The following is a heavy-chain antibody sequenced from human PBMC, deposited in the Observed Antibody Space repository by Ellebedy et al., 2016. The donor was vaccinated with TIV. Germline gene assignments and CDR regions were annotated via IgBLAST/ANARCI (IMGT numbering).Heavy chain of an antibody. CDR1: GYSFTGYW. V-gene: IGHV5-51*01. J-gene: IGHJ4*02. CDR2: IYPGDSDT. D-gene: IGHD6-13*01. CDR3: ARGRRSQPTPATAAAGTGRGVV. Sequence: GESLKISCKGSGYSFTGYWIGWVRQMPGKGLEWMGIIYPGDSDTRYSPSFQGHVTISADKSISTAYLQWSSLKASDTAMYYCARGRRSQPTPATAAAGTGRGVVWGQGTLVTVSS.